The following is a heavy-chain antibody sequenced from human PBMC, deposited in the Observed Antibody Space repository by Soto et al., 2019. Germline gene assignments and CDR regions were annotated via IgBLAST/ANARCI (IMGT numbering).Heavy chain of an antibody. Sequence: ASVKVSFKASGYTFTSYYIHWVRQAPGQGLEWMGIINPSGGSTSYAQKFQGRVTMTRDTSTSTVYMELSSLRSEDTAVYYCARGTAAGRLLGYWGQGTLVTVSS. CDR3: ARGTAAGRLLGY. CDR1: GYTFTSYY. D-gene: IGHD6-13*01. V-gene: IGHV1-46*01. J-gene: IGHJ4*02. CDR2: INPSGGST.